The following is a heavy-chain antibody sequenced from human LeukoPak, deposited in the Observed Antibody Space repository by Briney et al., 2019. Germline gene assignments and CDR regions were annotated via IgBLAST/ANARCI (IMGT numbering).Heavy chain of an antibody. J-gene: IGHJ3*02. Sequence: PSGTLSLTCAVSGGSISTTDWWSWVRQPPGKGLEWIGQIYHGGSTNYNPSLKSRVTISVDKSKNQFSLKLISLTAADTAVYYCARDGAATVAGYAFDIWGQGTMVTVSS. CDR1: GGSISTTDW. V-gene: IGHV4-4*02. D-gene: IGHD6-19*01. CDR3: ARDGAATVAGYAFDI. CDR2: IYHGGST.